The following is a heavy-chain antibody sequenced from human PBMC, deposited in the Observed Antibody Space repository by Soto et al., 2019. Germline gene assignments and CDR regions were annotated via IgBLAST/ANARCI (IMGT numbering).Heavy chain of an antibody. CDR2: IWYDGSNK. V-gene: IGHV3-33*01. D-gene: IGHD2-2*03. CDR1: GFTFSSYG. J-gene: IGHJ6*02. CDR3: ARDGWIIRTSSDYYYGMDV. Sequence: QVQLVESGGGVVQPGRSLRLSCAASGFTFSSYGMHWVRQAPGKGLEWVAVIWYDGSNKYYADSVKGRFTISRDNSKXXLXXQMNSLRAEDTAVYYCARDGWIIRTSSDYYYGMDVWGQGTTVTVSS.